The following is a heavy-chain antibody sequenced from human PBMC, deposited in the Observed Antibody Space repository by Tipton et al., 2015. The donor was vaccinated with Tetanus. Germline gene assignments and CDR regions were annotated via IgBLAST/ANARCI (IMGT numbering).Heavy chain of an antibody. Sequence: TLSLTCTVSGGSISSYYWSWIRQPPGKGLEWIGEINHSGSTNYNPSLKSRVTISVDTSKNQFSLKLSSVTAADTAVYYCARGSRFLEWLLPVMFDYWGQGPLVTVSS. CDR1: GGSISSYY. V-gene: IGHV4-34*01. CDR2: INHSGST. J-gene: IGHJ4*02. CDR3: ARGSRFLEWLLPVMFDY. D-gene: IGHD3-3*01.